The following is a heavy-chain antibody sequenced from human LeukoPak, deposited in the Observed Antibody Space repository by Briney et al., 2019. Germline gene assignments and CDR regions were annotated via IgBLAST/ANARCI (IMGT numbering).Heavy chain of an antibody. V-gene: IGHV3-48*03. CDR1: GFTFSSYE. CDR3: AREFRSYPDY. D-gene: IGHD1-26*01. CDR2: ISSSGSTI. Sequence: GGSLRLSCAASGFTFSSYEMNWVRQAPGEGLEWVSYISSSGSTIYYADSVKGRFTISRDNAKNSLYLQVNSLRAEDTAVYYCAREFRSYPDYWGQGTLVTVSS. J-gene: IGHJ4*02.